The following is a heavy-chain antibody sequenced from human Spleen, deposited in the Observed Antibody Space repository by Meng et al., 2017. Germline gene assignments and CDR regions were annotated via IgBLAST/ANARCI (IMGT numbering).Heavy chain of an antibody. V-gene: IGHV3-15*01. Sequence: VHWLECGGHLVKLGGSLVPSFVAAGFYLNNAWMGCVRQTRGKGLEWVGRIKSSTDRGTTEYAAPVTGRFTISRDDSKRTLYLQMSGLRIDDTGVYYCVWDDKAVADYWGEGTLVTAPQ. D-gene: IGHD1-1*01. CDR3: VWDDKAVADY. CDR2: IKSSTDRGTT. CDR1: GFYLNNAW. J-gene: IGHJ4*02.